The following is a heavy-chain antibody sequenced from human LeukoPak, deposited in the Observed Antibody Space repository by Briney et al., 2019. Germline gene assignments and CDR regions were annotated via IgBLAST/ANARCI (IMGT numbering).Heavy chain of an antibody. D-gene: IGHD3-22*01. Sequence: GASVKVSCKASGYTFTSYGISWVRQAPGQGLEWMGWISAYNGNTNYAQKLQGRVTMTTDTSTSTAYMELRSLRSDDTAVYYCARDGEYYYDSSGSQYYMDVWGKGTTVTISS. J-gene: IGHJ6*03. CDR1: GYTFTSYG. CDR2: ISAYNGNT. CDR3: ARDGEYYYDSSGSQYYMDV. V-gene: IGHV1-18*01.